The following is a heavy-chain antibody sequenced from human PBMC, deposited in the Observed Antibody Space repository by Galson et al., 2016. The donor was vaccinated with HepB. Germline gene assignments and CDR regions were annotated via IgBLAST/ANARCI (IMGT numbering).Heavy chain of an antibody. CDR1: GYTFSSYG. Sequence: SVKVSCKASGYTFSSYGFSWVRQAPGQGLEWMGWISTYNNNTKYAQKFQGRVTMTTDTATTTGYMELRGLRSDDTAVYYCARGGQWRVRFAYWGQGTLVTVSS. CDR3: ARGGQWRVRFAY. V-gene: IGHV1-18*04. J-gene: IGHJ4*02. D-gene: IGHD6-19*01. CDR2: ISTYNNNT.